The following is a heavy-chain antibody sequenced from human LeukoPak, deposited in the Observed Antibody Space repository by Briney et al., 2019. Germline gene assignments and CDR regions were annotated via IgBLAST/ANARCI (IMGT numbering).Heavy chain of an antibody. CDR2: INHSGST. D-gene: IGHD3-10*01. J-gene: IGHJ2*01. Sequence: SETLSLTCAVYGGSFSGYYWSWIRQPPGKGLEWIGEINHSGSTNYNPCLKSRVTISVDTSKNPFSLKLSSVTAADTAVYYCVRTPIIMIRGVAWTYWYFDLWGRGTLVTVSS. CDR1: GGSFSGYY. V-gene: IGHV4-34*01. CDR3: VRTPIIMIRGVAWTYWYFDL.